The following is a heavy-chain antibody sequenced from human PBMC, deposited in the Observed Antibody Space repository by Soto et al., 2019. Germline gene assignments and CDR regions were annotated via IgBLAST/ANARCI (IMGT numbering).Heavy chain of an antibody. D-gene: IGHD1-26*01. CDR2: IIPIVGTT. J-gene: IGHJ6*02. CDR3: ARGTRSGSYYYYGLDV. V-gene: IGHV1-69*06. Sequence: QVQLVQSGADVKKPGSSVKVSCKASGGTFSSYAISWVRQAPGQGLEWMGGIIPIVGTTNYARRFQGRITITADKSTSTAYMELRSLRSEDTAVYYCARGTRSGSYYYYGLDVWGQGTTVTVSS. CDR1: GGTFSSYA.